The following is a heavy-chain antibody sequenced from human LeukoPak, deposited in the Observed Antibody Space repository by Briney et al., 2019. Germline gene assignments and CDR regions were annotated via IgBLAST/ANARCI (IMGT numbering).Heavy chain of an antibody. CDR2: IYYSGST. CDR3: ARADIVVESAASWTIEYYFDY. D-gene: IGHD2-2*01. CDR1: GGSISSSSYY. Sequence: NPSETLSLTCTVSGGSISSSSYYWGWIRQPPGKGLEWIGSIYYSGSTYYNPSLKSRVTISVDTSKNQFSLKLSSLTAADTAVYYCARADIVVESAASWTIEYYFDYWGQGTLVTVSS. J-gene: IGHJ4*02. V-gene: IGHV4-39*07.